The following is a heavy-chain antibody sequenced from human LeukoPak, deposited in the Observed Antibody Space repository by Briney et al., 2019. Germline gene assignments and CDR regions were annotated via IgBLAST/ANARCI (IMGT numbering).Heavy chain of an antibody. V-gene: IGHV3-23*01. CDR2: ISGRGGST. CDR3: AKGNIATYDFWSGYPFDY. J-gene: IGHJ4*02. D-gene: IGHD3-3*01. Sequence: GGSLRLSCAASGFTFSSYAMSWVRQAPGKGLEWVSAISGRGGSTYYADSVKGRFTISRDNSKNTLYLQMNSLRAKDKAVYYCAKGNIATYDFWSGYPFDYWGQGTLVTVSS. CDR1: GFTFSSYA.